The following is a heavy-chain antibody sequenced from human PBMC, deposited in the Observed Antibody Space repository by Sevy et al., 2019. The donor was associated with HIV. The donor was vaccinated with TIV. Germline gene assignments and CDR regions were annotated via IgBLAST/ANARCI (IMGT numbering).Heavy chain of an antibody. CDR2: ISYDGSNK. V-gene: IGHV3-30-3*01. D-gene: IGHD2-15*01. Sequence: GGSLRLSCAASGFTFSSYAMHWVRQAPGKGLEWVAVISYDGSNKYYADSVKGRFTISRDNSKNTLYLQMNSLRAEDTAVYYGAREIYCCGGSGVWDYYYGMDVWGQGTTVTVSS. CDR3: AREIYCCGGSGVWDYYYGMDV. CDR1: GFTFSSYA. J-gene: IGHJ6*02.